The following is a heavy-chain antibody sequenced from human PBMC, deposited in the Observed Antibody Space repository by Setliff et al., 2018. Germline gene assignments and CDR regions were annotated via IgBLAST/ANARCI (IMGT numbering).Heavy chain of an antibody. D-gene: IGHD6-19*01. V-gene: IGHV3-7*01. CDR3: ATSDWYAAFDH. Sequence: GGSLRLSCAASGFTFTNYWINWVRQAPGKGLEWVANIKQDESEKHYVGSVKGRFTISRDNARNSVYLQMNSLRAEDAAVYYCATSDWYAAFDHWGQGALVTVSS. CDR1: GFTFTNYW. J-gene: IGHJ4*02. CDR2: IKQDESEK.